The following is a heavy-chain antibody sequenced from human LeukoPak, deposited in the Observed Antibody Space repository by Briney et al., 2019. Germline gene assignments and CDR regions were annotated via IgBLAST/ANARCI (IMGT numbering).Heavy chain of an antibody. Sequence: GGSLRLSCAAPGFTFSTYWMSWVRQAPGKGLKWVANIKQDGSEKYFVDSVKGRFTISRDNAKNSLYLQMNSLRAEDTAVYSCARYDYVWGKTFDIWGQGTMVTVSS. V-gene: IGHV3-7*01. CDR2: IKQDGSEK. D-gene: IGHD3-16*01. CDR3: ARYDYVWGKTFDI. J-gene: IGHJ3*02. CDR1: GFTFSTYW.